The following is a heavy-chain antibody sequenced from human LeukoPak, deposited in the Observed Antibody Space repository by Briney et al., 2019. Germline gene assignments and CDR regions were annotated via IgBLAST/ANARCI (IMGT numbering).Heavy chain of an antibody. J-gene: IGHJ6*03. CDR3: AAEDYRMESSYPYYYYYMDV. V-gene: IGHV1-58*02. Sequence: ASVKVSCKASGFTFTSSAMQWVRQARGQRLEWIGRIVVGSGNTNYAQKFQERVTITRDMSTSTAYMELSSLRSEDTAVYYCAAEDYRMESSYPYYYYYMDVWGKGTTVTVSS. CDR2: IVVGSGNT. CDR1: GFTFTSSA. D-gene: IGHD1-14*01.